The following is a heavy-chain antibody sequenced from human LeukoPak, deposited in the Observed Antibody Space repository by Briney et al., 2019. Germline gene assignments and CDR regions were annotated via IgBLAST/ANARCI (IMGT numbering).Heavy chain of an antibody. CDR1: GFTFSSYE. J-gene: IGHJ4*02. CDR2: ISSSGSTI. V-gene: IGHV3-48*03. Sequence: GGSLRLSCAASGFTFSSYEMNWVRQAPGKGLERVSYISSSGSTIYYADSVKGRFTISRDNAKNSLYLQMNSLRAEDTAAYYCAREFGSWYRWFDYWGQGTLVTVSS. D-gene: IGHD6-13*01. CDR3: AREFGSWYRWFDY.